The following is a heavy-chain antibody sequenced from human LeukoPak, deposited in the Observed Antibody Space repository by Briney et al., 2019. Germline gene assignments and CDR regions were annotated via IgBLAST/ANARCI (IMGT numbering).Heavy chain of an antibody. D-gene: IGHD6-13*01. Sequence: GGSLRLSCAASGFTFDDYAMHWVRQAPGKGLEWVSLISGDGGSTYYADSVKGRFTISRDNSKNSLYLQMNSLRTEDTALYYCAKSAAGIYYYYYYGIDVWGQGTTVTVSS. CDR1: GFTFDDYA. CDR2: ISGDGGST. J-gene: IGHJ6*02. V-gene: IGHV3-43*02. CDR3: AKSAAGIYYYYYYGIDV.